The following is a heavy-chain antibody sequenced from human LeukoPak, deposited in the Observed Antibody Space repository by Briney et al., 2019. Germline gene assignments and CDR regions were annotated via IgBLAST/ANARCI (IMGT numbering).Heavy chain of an antibody. CDR2: ISGSGGST. D-gene: IGHD6-19*01. CDR3: ARLPHSGWYSSRAFDI. V-gene: IGHV3-23*01. J-gene: IGHJ3*02. CDR1: GFTFSSYA. Sequence: PGGSLRLSCAASGFTFSSYAMSWVRQAPGKGLEWVSGISGSGGSTHYADSVKGRFIISRDNSKNTLYLQMNSLRAEETAVYYCARLPHSGWYSSRAFDIWGQGTMDSVSS.